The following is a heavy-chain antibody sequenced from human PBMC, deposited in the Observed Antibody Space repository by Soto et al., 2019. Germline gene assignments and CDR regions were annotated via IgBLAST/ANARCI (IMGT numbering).Heavy chain of an antibody. Sequence: PGESLKISCKGSGYSFTSYWIGWVRQMPGKGLEWMGIIYPGDSDTRYSPSFQGQVTISADKSISTAYLQWSSLKASDTAMYYCARPLERGSYYYGMDVWGQGTTVTVSS. CDR2: IYPGDSDT. J-gene: IGHJ6*02. V-gene: IGHV5-51*01. D-gene: IGHD1-1*01. CDR3: ARPLERGSYYYGMDV. CDR1: GYSFTSYW.